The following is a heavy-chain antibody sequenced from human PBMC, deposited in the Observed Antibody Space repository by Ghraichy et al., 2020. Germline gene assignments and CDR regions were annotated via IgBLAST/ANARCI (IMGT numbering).Heavy chain of an antibody. CDR3: ARGRRLLGREWFDP. V-gene: IGHV4-34*01. Sequence: SETLSLTCAVYSSSFDGSFWSWIRQSPGKGLEWIGEILHTGNTNYNPSLESRVTMSIDTSRNQFSLKLTPVTAADAAIYYCARGRRLLGREWFDPWGQGTLVTVSS. CDR1: SSSFDGSF. CDR2: ILHTGNT. J-gene: IGHJ5*02. D-gene: IGHD1-26*01.